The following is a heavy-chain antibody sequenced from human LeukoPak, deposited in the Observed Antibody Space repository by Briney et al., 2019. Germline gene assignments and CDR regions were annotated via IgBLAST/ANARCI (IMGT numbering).Heavy chain of an antibody. D-gene: IGHD1-26*01. CDR2: IDSKTKHYAT. J-gene: IGHJ4*01. V-gene: IGHV3-73*01. Sequence: GSLRLSCAASGFTFSDCAIHWVRQASGKGLEWIGLIDSKTKHYATAYGASVKGRFTISRDESSTTYLQMHSLETADTAVYYCTRDGGSYSHLDNWGHGTLVTVSS. CDR1: GFTFSDCA. CDR3: TRDGGSYSHLDN.